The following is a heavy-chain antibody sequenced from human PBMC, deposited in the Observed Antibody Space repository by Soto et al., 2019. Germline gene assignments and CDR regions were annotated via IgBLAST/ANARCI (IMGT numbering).Heavy chain of an antibody. V-gene: IGHV3-48*02. CDR1: GFSFRDHS. CDR2: ISSSSENI. J-gene: IGHJ4*02. D-gene: IGHD3-3*01. Sequence: HPGGSLRLSCVGSGFSFRDHSMNWVRQPPGKGLQWISYISSSSENIYYADSVKGRFTVSRDNAKNTLFLQMNSLRDDDSAVYYCAKVAKSGVVIEYFDSWGQGSLVTVSS. CDR3: AKVAKSGVVIEYFDS.